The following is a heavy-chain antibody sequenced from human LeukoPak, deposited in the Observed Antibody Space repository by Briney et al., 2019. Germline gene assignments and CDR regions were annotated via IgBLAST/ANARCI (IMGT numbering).Heavy chain of an antibody. CDR1: GGSCDDYY. CDR3: ARGRDRSKAGDL. J-gene: IGHJ5*02. V-gene: IGHV4-34*01. D-gene: IGHD5-24*01. CDR2: IHPHGIF. Sequence: SETLSLTCDVSGGSCDDYYCSWIRQPPGKGLEWIGEIHPHGIFYYNSSLMSRVTISIDTSKSQFSLRLTSVTAADTAFYYCARGRDRSKAGDLWGQGSLVTDSS.